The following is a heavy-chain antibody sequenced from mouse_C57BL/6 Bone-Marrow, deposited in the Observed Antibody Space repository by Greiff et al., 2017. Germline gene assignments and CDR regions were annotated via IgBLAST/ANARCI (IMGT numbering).Heavy chain of an antibody. D-gene: IGHD4-1*01. Sequence: SGPELVKPGASVKISCKASGYAFSSSWMNWVKQRPGKGLEWIGRIYPGDGDTNYNGKFKGKATLTADKSSSTAYMQLSSLTSEDSAVYFCARDWPLYFDYWAQGTTLTVSS. CDR2: IYPGDGDT. J-gene: IGHJ2*01. CDR1: GYAFSSSW. V-gene: IGHV1-82*01. CDR3: ARDWPLYFDY.